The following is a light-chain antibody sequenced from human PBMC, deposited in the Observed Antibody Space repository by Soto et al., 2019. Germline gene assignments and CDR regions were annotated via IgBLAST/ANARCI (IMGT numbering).Light chain of an antibody. Sequence: AIQLTQSPSSLSASVGDRVIIPCRASQGISSGLAWYQQKPGKAPKLLIFDASTLESGVPSRFSGSGSGTDFTLTISSQQPEDFATYYCQQFNSYPLTFGGGTKVEIK. CDR2: DAS. CDR1: QGISSG. J-gene: IGKJ4*01. CDR3: QQFNSYPLT. V-gene: IGKV1-13*02.